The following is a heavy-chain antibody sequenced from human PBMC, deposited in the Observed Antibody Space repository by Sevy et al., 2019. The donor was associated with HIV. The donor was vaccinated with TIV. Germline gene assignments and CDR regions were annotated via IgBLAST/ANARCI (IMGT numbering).Heavy chain of an antibody. J-gene: IGHJ5*02. V-gene: IGHV3-74*01. CDR3: ASLEGLHNWFDP. CDR2: INSDGTTP. CDR1: GFTFSSYW. D-gene: IGHD2-21*01. Sequence: GGSLRLSCAASGFTFSSYWMHWVRQAPGKGLVWVSRINSDGTTPIYADSVQGRFTISRDNAKNTLYLQMNSLRAEDTAVYDCASLEGLHNWFDPWGQGTLVTVSS.